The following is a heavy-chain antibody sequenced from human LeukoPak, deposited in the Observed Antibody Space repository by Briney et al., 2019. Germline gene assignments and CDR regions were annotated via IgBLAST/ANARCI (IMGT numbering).Heavy chain of an antibody. CDR3: ARASGSSDLNY. CDR1: GYTFTGYY. V-gene: IGHV1-2*06. D-gene: IGHD1-26*01. Sequence: GASVKVSCKXSGYTFTGYYMHWVRQAPGQGLEWMGRINPNSGGTNYAQKFQGRVTMTRDTSISTAYMELTRLRSDDTAVYSCARASGSSDLNYWGQGTLVTVSS. J-gene: IGHJ4*02. CDR2: INPNSGGT.